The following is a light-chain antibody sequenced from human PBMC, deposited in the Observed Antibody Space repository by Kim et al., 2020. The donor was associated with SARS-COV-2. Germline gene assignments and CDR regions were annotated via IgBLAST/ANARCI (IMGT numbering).Light chain of an antibody. CDR3: CSYAGNYTAV. V-gene: IGLV2-11*01. CDR1: SSDVGGYNY. CDR2: DVS. J-gene: IGLJ2*01. Sequence: GQSVTISCTGTSSDVGGYNYFSWYQQHQGKAPKLRIDDVSKRPSGVPDRFSGSKSGNTASLTISGLQAEDEADYYCCSYAGNYTAVFGGGTQLTVL.